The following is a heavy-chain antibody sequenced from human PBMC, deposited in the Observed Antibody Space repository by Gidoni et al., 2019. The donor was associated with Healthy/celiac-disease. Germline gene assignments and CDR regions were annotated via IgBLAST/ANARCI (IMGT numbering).Heavy chain of an antibody. CDR1: GFTFSSYG. D-gene: IGHD1-1*01. CDR2: ISYDGSNK. Sequence: QVQLVESGGGVVQPGRSLRLSCAASGFTFSSYGMHWVRQAPGKGLEWVAVISYDGSNKYYADSVKGRFTISRDNSKNTLYLQMNSLRAEDTAVYYCAKALEPHYYYYYGMDVWGQGTTVTVSS. J-gene: IGHJ6*02. CDR3: AKALEPHYYYYYGMDV. V-gene: IGHV3-30*18.